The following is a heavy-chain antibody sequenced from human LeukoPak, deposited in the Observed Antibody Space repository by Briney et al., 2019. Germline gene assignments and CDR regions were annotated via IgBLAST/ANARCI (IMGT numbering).Heavy chain of an antibody. D-gene: IGHD5-24*01. Sequence: GRSLRLSCAASGFTVSSNYMSWVRQAPGKGLEWVSVIYSGGSTYYADSVKGRFTISRDNSKNTLYLQMNSLRAEDTAVYYCARDRRDVERYYYYGMDVWGQGTTVTVSS. CDR3: ARDRRDVERYYYYGMDV. J-gene: IGHJ6*02. CDR2: IYSGGST. V-gene: IGHV3-66*02. CDR1: GFTVSSNY.